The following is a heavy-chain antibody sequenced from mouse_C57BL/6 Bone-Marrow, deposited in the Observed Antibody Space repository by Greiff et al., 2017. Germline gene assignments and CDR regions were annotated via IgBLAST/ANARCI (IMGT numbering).Heavy chain of an antibody. J-gene: IGHJ1*03. CDR2: ISSGSSTI. CDR3: AGGRYFDV. V-gene: IGHV5-17*01. CDR1: GFTFSDYG. Sequence: DVKLVESGGGLVKPGGSLKLSCAASGFTFSDYGMHWVRQAPEKGLEWVAYISSGSSTIYYADTVKGRFTITRDNAKNTLFLQMTSLRSEDTAMYYCAGGRYFDVWGTGTTVTVSS.